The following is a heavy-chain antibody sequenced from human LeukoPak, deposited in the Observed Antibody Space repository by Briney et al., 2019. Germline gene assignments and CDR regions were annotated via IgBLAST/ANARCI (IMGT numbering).Heavy chain of an antibody. Sequence: SETLSLTCTVSGGSISSYYWSWIRQPAGKGLEWIGRIYTSGSTNYNPSLESRVTMSVDTSKNQFSLKLSSVTAADTAVYYCARVTYCGGDCPGGAFDIWGQGTMVTVSS. D-gene: IGHD2-21*02. CDR1: GGSISSYY. V-gene: IGHV4-4*07. CDR2: IYTSGST. CDR3: ARVTYCGGDCPGGAFDI. J-gene: IGHJ3*02.